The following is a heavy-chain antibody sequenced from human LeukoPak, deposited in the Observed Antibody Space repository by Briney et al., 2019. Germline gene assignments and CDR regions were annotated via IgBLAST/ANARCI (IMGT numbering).Heavy chain of an antibody. Sequence: SETLSLTCTVSGGSISNYYWSWIRQPPGKGLEWIGYIYNSGSTNYNPSLKSRGTISVDTSRNQFSLKLSSVTAADTAVYYCARSFGSGSYFFDYWGQGTLVTVSS. CDR1: GGSISNYY. CDR2: IYNSGST. J-gene: IGHJ4*02. V-gene: IGHV4-59*01. CDR3: ARSFGSGSYFFDY. D-gene: IGHD3-10*01.